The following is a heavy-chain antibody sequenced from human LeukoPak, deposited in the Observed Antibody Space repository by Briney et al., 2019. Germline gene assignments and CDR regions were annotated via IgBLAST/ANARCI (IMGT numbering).Heavy chain of an antibody. J-gene: IGHJ4*02. V-gene: IGHV4-59*02. D-gene: IGHD3-10*01. Sequence: SETLSLTCSVSGDSVTSHGWSWVRQPPGKGLEWIAYVYASGANSDNCNPSLKRRITISVDTSRNQFSLRLNSVTAADTAIYYCARDNVGSLDFWGQGILVTVSS. CDR3: ARDNVGSLDF. CDR1: GDSVTSHG. CDR2: VYASGAN.